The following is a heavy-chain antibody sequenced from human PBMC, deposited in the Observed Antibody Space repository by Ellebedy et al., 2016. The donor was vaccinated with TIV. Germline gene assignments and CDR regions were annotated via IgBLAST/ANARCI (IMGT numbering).Heavy chain of an antibody. Sequence: GESLKISCKGSGYSFSSYWITWVRQMPGKGLEPKGRIDPADSYTNYSPSFQGHVTMSVDTSISTAFLQWTSLKASDTAFYYCARFSGSFGGYDYWGQGTLVSVSS. CDR1: GYSFSSYW. J-gene: IGHJ4*02. V-gene: IGHV5-10-1*01. CDR3: ARFSGSFGGYDY. D-gene: IGHD1-26*01. CDR2: IDPADSYT.